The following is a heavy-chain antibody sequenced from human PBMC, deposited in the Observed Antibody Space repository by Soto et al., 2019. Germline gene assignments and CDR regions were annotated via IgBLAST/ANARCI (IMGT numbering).Heavy chain of an antibody. J-gene: IGHJ4*02. D-gene: IGHD2-2*01. CDR2: IKDKSDGGTT. CDR1: GFILNNAW. V-gene: IGHV3-15*07. CDR3: TTDVWTSRALDF. Sequence: EVQLVESGGDLVIPGGSLRLACTASGFILNNAWMNWVRQAPGKGLEWVGRIKDKSDGGTTDYIAPVKGRFTISRDDSRNTVYLQMNSLKTEDTAMYYCTTDVWTSRALDFWGQGTLVTVSS.